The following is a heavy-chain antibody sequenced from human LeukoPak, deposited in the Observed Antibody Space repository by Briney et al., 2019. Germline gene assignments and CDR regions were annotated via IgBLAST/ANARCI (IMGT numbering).Heavy chain of an antibody. V-gene: IGHV3-73*01. CDR1: GFTFSGSA. D-gene: IGHD3-10*01. CDR2: IRSTANGYAT. Sequence: GGSLRLSCAASGFTFSGSALHWVRQASGKGLEWVGRIRSTANGYATAYAASGKGRFTISRDESKHTAYLQMDSLKTEDTAVYYCTGNYYGSGSYADFDYWGQGTLVTVSS. CDR3: TGNYYGSGSYADFDY. J-gene: IGHJ4*02.